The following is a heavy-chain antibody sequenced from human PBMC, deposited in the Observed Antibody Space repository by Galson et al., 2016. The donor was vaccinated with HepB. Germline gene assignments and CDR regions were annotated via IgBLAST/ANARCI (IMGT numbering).Heavy chain of an antibody. CDR2: ISSSSSTI. CDR3: TRDREMNMRQNDY. CDR1: GFTFSWYS. J-gene: IGHJ4*02. Sequence: SLRLSCAASGFTFSWYSMNWVRQAPGKGLEWVSHISSSSSTIYYADSVKGRFTISRDNAKNSLYLQMNSLRDEDTAVYYCTRDREMNMRQNDYWGQGTLVTVSS. V-gene: IGHV3-48*02. D-gene: IGHD2/OR15-2a*01.